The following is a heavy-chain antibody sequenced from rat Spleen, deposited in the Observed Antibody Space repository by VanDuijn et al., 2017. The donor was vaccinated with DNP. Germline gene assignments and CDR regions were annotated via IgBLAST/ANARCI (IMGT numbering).Heavy chain of an antibody. CDR3: VTGGWDY. Sequence: EVQLVESGGDLVQPGRSLKLSCVASGFTFNNYWMTWIRQVPGKGLEWVASITSSGGNTYYPDSVKGRFTISRDNAKSTLYLQMNSLRSEDMATYYCVTGGWDYWGQGVMVTVSS. J-gene: IGHJ2*01. CDR1: GFTFNNYW. V-gene: IGHV5-31*01. CDR2: ITSSGGNT. D-gene: IGHD1-11*01.